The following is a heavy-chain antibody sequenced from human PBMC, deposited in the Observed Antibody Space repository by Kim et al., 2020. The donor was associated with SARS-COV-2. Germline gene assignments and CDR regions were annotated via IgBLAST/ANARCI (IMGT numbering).Heavy chain of an antibody. D-gene: IGHD2-8*01. J-gene: IGHJ6*02. CDR3: AKMRDGDNAGGMDV. V-gene: IGHV3-23*01. Sequence: VRGRFSISRTNAKNTLYLKMNSLGAEDTAVYYCAKMRDGDNAGGMDVWGQGTTVTVSS.